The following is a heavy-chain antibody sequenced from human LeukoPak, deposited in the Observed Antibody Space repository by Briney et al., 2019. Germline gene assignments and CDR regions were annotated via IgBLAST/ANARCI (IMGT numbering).Heavy chain of an antibody. V-gene: IGHV3-21*01. CDR2: ISSSSSYI. J-gene: IGHJ4*02. D-gene: IGHD3-22*01. CDR1: GFTFSSYS. CDR3: ARDSTYYYDSSGYYY. Sequence: PGGSLRLSCAASGFTFSSYSMNWVRQAPGKGLEWVSSISSSSSYIYYADSVKGRFTISRDNAKNSLYLQMNSLRAEDTAVYYCARDSTYYYDSSGYYYWGQGTLVTVSS.